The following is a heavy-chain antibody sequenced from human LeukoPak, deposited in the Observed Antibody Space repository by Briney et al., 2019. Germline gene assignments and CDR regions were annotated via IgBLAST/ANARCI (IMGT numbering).Heavy chain of an antibody. CDR2: ISYDGTNK. V-gene: IGHV3-30*18. CDR1: GFTFSNAW. D-gene: IGHD5-24*01. Sequence: GGSLRLSCAASGFTFSNAWMSWVRQAPGKGLEWVASISYDGTNKYYVDSVKGRFTISRDNSKNTLYLQMNSQRAEDTAVFYCANSPSRVEMTIPPDYWGQGTLVTVSS. CDR3: ANSPSRVEMTIPPDY. J-gene: IGHJ4*02.